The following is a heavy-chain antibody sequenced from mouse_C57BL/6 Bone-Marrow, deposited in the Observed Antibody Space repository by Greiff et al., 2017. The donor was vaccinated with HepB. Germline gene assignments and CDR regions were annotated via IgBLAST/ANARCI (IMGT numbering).Heavy chain of an antibody. CDR2: ISGGGGNT. CDR3: ARRYYGNFDY. J-gene: IGHJ2*01. V-gene: IGHV5-9*01. D-gene: IGHD2-1*01. Sequence: EVQLVESGGGLVKPGGSLKLSCAASGFTFSSYTMSWVRQTPEKRLEWVATISGGGGNTYYPDSVKGRCTISRDNAKNTLYLQMSSLRSEDTALYYCARRYYGNFDYWGQGTTLTVSS. CDR1: GFTFSSYT.